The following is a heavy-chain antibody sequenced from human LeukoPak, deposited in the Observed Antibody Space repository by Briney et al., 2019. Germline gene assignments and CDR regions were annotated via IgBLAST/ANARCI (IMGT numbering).Heavy chain of an antibody. Sequence: SETLSLTCTVSGGSISSSSYYWVWIRQPPGKGLEWIGSIYYSGSTYYNPSLKRRVTISVDTSKNQFSLKLSSVAAADTAVYYCARPLPAAVPVLAFDIWGLGTMVTVSS. D-gene: IGHD2-2*01. CDR2: IYYSGST. V-gene: IGHV4-39*01. CDR1: GGSISSSSYY. J-gene: IGHJ3*02. CDR3: ARPLPAAVPVLAFDI.